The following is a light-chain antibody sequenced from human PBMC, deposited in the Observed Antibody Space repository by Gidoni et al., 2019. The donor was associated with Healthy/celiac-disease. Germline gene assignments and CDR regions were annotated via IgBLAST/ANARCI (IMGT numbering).Light chain of an antibody. CDR2: AAS. Sequence: DIQMTQSPSPLSASVGDRVTITCRASQSISSYLNWYQQKPGKAPKLLIYAASSLQSGVPSRFSGSGSGTDFTLTISSLQPEDFATYYCQQSYSTPPMLTFGGGTKVEIK. CDR3: QQSYSTPPMLT. V-gene: IGKV1-39*01. J-gene: IGKJ4*01. CDR1: QSISSY.